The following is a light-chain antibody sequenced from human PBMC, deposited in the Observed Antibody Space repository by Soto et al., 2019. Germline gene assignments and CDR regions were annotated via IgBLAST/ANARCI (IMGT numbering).Light chain of an antibody. Sequence: IQMTQSPSSLSASVGDRVTITCQASQDISNYLNWYQQKPGQAPKLLIYDASNLETGVPSRFSGSGSGTDFTFTISSLQPEDIATYYCQQYDNLPRALPFGGG. J-gene: IGKJ4*01. CDR2: DAS. CDR1: QDISNY. V-gene: IGKV1-33*01. CDR3: QQYDNLPRALP.